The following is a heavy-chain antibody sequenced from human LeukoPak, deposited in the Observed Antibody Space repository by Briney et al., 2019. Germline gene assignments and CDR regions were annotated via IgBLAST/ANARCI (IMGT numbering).Heavy chain of an antibody. CDR3: AQGKGYSYGTNWFDP. CDR1: GGTFSSYA. CDR2: IIPIFGTA. V-gene: IGHV1-69*13. J-gene: IGHJ5*02. D-gene: IGHD5-18*01. Sequence: ASVKVSCKASGGTFSSYAISWVRQAPGQGLEWMGGIIPIFGTANYAQKFQGRVTITADESTCTAYMELSSLRSEDTAVYYCAQGKGYSYGTNWFDPWGQGTLVTVSS.